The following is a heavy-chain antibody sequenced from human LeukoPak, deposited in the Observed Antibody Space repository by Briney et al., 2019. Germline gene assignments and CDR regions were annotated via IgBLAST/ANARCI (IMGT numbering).Heavy chain of an antibody. V-gene: IGHV3-15*01. D-gene: IGHD4-17*01. Sequence: KSGGSLRLSCAASGFTFSNAWMSWVRQAPGKGLEWVGRIKSETNGGTTDYAAPVKGRFAISRDDSKNTLFLQMNSLKTEDTGVYYCTTGGYGDYVFDYWGQGTLVTVSS. CDR3: TTGGYGDYVFDY. CDR2: IKSETNGGTT. CDR1: GFTFSNAW. J-gene: IGHJ4*02.